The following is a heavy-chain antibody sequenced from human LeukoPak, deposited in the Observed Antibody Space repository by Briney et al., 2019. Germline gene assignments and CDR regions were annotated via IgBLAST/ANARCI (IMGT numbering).Heavy chain of an antibody. J-gene: IGHJ4*02. CDR3: ASFYDSTGRDY. D-gene: IGHD3-22*01. Sequence: GGSLRLSCAASGFTFSDHEMNWVRQAPGKGLEWVSYISSSGSTINYADSVKGRFTISRDNAKNSLYLQMSSLRAEDTAVYYCASFYDSTGRDYWGQGTLVTVSS. CDR1: GFTFSDHE. V-gene: IGHV3-48*03. CDR2: ISSSGSTI.